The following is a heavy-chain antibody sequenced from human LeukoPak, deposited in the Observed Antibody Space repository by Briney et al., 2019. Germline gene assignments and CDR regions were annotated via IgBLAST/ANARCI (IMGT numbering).Heavy chain of an antibody. D-gene: IGHD3-16*02. CDR2: INAGNGNT. CDR3: ARASYDYVWGSYRYTPPDY. J-gene: IGHJ4*02. V-gene: IGHV1-3*01. CDR1: GYTFTSYA. Sequence: ASVKVSCKASGYTFTSYAMHWVRQAPGQRLEWMGWINAGNGNTKYSQKFQGRVTITRDTSASTAYMEPRSLRSEDTAVYSCARASYDYVWGSYRYTPPDYWGQGTLVTVSS.